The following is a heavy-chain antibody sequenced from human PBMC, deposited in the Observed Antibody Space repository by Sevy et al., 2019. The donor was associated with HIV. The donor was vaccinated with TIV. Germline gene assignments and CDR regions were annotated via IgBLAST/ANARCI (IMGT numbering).Heavy chain of an antibody. Sequence: GGSLRLSCAASGFAFSSYGMHWVGQAPGKGLEWVAVISYDGSNKYYADSVKGRFTISRDNSKNTLYLQMNSLRAEDTAVYYCAKLYYYDSSGYYGSNDAFDIWGQGTMVTVSS. V-gene: IGHV3-30*18. CDR2: ISYDGSNK. J-gene: IGHJ3*02. CDR3: AKLYYYDSSGYYGSNDAFDI. D-gene: IGHD3-22*01. CDR1: GFAFSSYG.